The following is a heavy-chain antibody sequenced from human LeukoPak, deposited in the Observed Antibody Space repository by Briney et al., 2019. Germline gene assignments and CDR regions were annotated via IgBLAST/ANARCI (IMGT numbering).Heavy chain of an antibody. Sequence: ASVKVSCKASGHTFTGYYMHWVRQAPGQGLEWMGWINPNSGGTNYAQKFQGRVTMTRDTSISTAYMELSRLRSDDTAVYYCARGGYSSSWRNWFDPWGQGTLVTVSS. CDR1: GHTFTGYY. J-gene: IGHJ5*02. D-gene: IGHD6-13*01. CDR3: ARGGYSSSWRNWFDP. CDR2: INPNSGGT. V-gene: IGHV1-2*02.